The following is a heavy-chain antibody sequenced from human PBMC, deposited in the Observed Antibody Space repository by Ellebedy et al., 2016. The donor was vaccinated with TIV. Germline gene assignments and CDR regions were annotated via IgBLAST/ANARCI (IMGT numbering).Heavy chain of an antibody. CDR2: ISGSGGST. D-gene: IGHD3-22*01. CDR1: GFTFSSYA. V-gene: IGHV3-23*01. CDR3: ARHPLTNYDSSGYYSYFDY. Sequence: GGSLRLSXAASGFTFSSYAMSWVRQAPGKGLEWVSGISGSGGSTYYADSVKGRFTISRDNSKNTLYLQMNSLRAEDTAVYYCARHPLTNYDSSGYYSYFDYWGQGTLVTVSS. J-gene: IGHJ4*02.